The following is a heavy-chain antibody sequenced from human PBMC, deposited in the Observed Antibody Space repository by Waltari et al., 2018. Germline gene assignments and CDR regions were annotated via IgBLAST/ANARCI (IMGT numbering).Heavy chain of an antibody. D-gene: IGHD5-12*01. CDR1: GFSFSDAW. CDR2: IRSKADGGTI. V-gene: IGHV3-15*01. Sequence: EVQLVESGGGLVKPGGSLRLSCAASGFSFSDAWMSWVRLAPGEGRGWGGRIRSKADGGTIDYAAPVKGRFTISRDDSKTTLYMQLNSLKDEDTAVYYCTTDRRRGYDPQFDYWGQGTLVTVSS. J-gene: IGHJ4*02. CDR3: TTDRRRGYDPQFDY.